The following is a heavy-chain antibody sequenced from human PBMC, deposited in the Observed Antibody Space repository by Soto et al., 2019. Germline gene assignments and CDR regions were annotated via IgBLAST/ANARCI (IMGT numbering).Heavy chain of an antibody. Sequence: SETLSLTCTVSGGSISSYYWSWIRQPPGKGLEWIGYIYYSGSTNYNPSLKSRVTISVDTSKNQFSLKLSSVTAADTAVYYCARVNYLNWFDPWGQGTLVTVSS. CDR1: GGSISSYY. CDR2: IYYSGST. V-gene: IGHV4-59*01. D-gene: IGHD3-10*01. J-gene: IGHJ5*02. CDR3: ARVNYLNWFDP.